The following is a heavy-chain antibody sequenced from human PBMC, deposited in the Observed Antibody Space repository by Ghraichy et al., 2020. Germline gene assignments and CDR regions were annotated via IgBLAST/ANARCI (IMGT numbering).Heavy chain of an antibody. CDR2: IKSDGVT. Sequence: GESLNTSCAASGFTFSSYWMHWVRQAPGKGLVWVSRIKSDGVTMYTDSVKGRFTVSRDIATNTLFLQMDSLTVEDTAVYYCTRDGNYKLDYWGQGTLVTVSS. D-gene: IGHD1-7*01. V-gene: IGHV3-74*03. CDR3: TRDGNYKLDY. CDR1: GFTFSSYW. J-gene: IGHJ4*02.